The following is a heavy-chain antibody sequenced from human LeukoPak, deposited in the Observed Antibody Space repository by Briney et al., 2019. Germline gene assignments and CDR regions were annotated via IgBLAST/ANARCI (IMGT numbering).Heavy chain of an antibody. D-gene: IGHD3-10*01. CDR3: ASGYGSGSYYKSPLGY. CDR1: GGSFGGYY. Sequence: PSETLSLTCAVYGGSFGGYYWSWIRQPPGKGLEWIGEINHSGSTNYNPSLKSRVTISVDTSKNQFSLKLSSVTAADTAVYYCASGYGSGSYYKSPLGYWGQGTLVTVSS. J-gene: IGHJ4*02. CDR2: INHSGST. V-gene: IGHV4-34*01.